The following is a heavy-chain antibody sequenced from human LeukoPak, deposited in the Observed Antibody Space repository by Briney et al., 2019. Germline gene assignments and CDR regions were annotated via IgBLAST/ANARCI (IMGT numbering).Heavy chain of an antibody. CDR3: ARAGESTGDY. Sequence: GASVRVSCKASGSTLTAYYLHWVRQVPGQGLEWMGWINPNSGGTNYAQKFQGRVTMTRDTSISTAYMELSRLRSDDTAVYYCARAGESTGDYWGQGTLVTVSS. CDR1: GSTLTAYY. J-gene: IGHJ4*02. D-gene: IGHD3-10*01. V-gene: IGHV1-2*02. CDR2: INPNSGGT.